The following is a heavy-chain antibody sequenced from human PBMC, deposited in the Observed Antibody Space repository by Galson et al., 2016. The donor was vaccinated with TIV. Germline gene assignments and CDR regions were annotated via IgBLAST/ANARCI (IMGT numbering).Heavy chain of an antibody. CDR3: ARNAYDMSGYYYLGGDY. CDR1: GYTSTGYH. J-gene: IGHJ4*02. V-gene: IGHV1-2*02. D-gene: IGHD3-22*01. CDR2: INPSNGVT. Sequence: SVKVSCKASGYTSTGYHVHWVRQAPGQGLEWMGWINPSNGVTDYAQKFQGRLTMTRHTSISTAYMELSRLRSDDTAIYYCARNAYDMSGYYYLGGDYWGQGTLVTVSS.